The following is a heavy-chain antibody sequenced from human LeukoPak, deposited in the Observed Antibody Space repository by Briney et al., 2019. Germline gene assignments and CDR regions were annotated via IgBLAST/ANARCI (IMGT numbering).Heavy chain of an antibody. V-gene: IGHV4-59*01. CDR3: ARGTDVDYYGSGTRSLWFDP. D-gene: IGHD3-10*01. J-gene: IGHJ5*02. CDR1: GFTFSSYS. CDR2: IYYSGST. Sequence: GSLRLSCAASGFTFSSYSMNRVRQAPGKGLEWIGYIYYSGSTNYNPSLKSRVTISVDTSKNQFSLKLSSVTAADTAVYYCARGTDVDYYGSGTRSLWFDPWGQGTLVTVSS.